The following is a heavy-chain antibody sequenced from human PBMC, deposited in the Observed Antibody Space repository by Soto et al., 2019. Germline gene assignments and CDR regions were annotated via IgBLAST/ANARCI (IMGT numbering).Heavy chain of an antibody. CDR2: IIPILGIA. Sequence: QVQLVQSGAEVKKPGSSVKVSCKASGGTFSSYTISWVRQAPGQGLEWMGRIIPILGIANYAQKFQGRGTITADKSTSTAYMELSSLRSEDTAVYYCARDEYSSAPLWGQGTLVTVSS. J-gene: IGHJ4*02. CDR3: ARDEYSSAPL. D-gene: IGHD6-19*01. V-gene: IGHV1-69*08. CDR1: GGTFSSYT.